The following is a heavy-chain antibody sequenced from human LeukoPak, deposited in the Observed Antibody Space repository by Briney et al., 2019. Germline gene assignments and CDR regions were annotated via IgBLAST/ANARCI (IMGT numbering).Heavy chain of an antibody. J-gene: IGHJ4*02. CDR1: GYTFTSYG. V-gene: IGHV1-18*01. D-gene: IGHD3-9*01. Sequence: ASVKVSCKASGYTFTSYGISWVRQAPGQGLEWMGWISAYNGNTNYAQKLQGRVTMTTDTSTSTAYMELRSLRSDDTAVYYCARDLRETYYDILRPVDYWGQGTLVTVSS. CDR2: ISAYNGNT. CDR3: ARDLRETYYDILRPVDY.